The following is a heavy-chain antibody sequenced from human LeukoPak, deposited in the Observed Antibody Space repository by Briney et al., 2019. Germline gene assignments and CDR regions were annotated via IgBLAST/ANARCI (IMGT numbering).Heavy chain of an antibody. D-gene: IGHD3-10*01. CDR2: ISYDGSNK. CDR1: GFTFSSYS. CDR3: AKFTRTLVRGALVN. Sequence: GGSLRLSCAASGFTFSSYSMNWVRQAPGKGLEWVAVISYDGSNKYYADSVKGRFTISRDNSKNTLYLQMNSLRAEDTAVYYCAKFTRTLVRGALVNWGQGTLVTVSS. J-gene: IGHJ4*02. V-gene: IGHV3-30*18.